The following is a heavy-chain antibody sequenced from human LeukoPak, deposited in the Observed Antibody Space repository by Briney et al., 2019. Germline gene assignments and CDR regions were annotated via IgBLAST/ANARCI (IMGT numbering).Heavy chain of an antibody. D-gene: IGHD6-13*01. CDR3: ARDVAAAGTIGFDP. V-gene: IGHV4-4*07. Sequence: PSETLSLTCTVSGGSISSYYWSWIRQPAGKGLVWIGRIYTSGSTNYSTSLKSRVTMSVDTSKNQFSLKLSSVTAADTAVYYCARDVAAAGTIGFDPWGQGTLVTVSS. J-gene: IGHJ5*02. CDR1: GGSISSYY. CDR2: IYTSGST.